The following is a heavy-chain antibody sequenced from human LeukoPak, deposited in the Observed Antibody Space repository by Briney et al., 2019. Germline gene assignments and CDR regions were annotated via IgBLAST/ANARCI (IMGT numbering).Heavy chain of an antibody. CDR1: GYTFTSYG. J-gene: IGHJ4*02. V-gene: IGHV1-18*01. Sequence: GASVKVSCKASGYTFTSYGISWVRQAPGQELEWMGWISAYNGNTNYAQKLQGRVTMTTDTSTSTAYMELRSLRSDDTAVYYCARDSNLQNTVTTHPLGYWGQGTLVTVSS. CDR2: ISAYNGNT. CDR3: ARDSNLQNTVTTHPLGY. D-gene: IGHD4-17*01.